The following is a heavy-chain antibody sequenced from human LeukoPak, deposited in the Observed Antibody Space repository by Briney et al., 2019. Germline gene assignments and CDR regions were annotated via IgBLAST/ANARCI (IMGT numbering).Heavy chain of an antibody. V-gene: IGHV4-61*08. CDR3: ARLLRGGNYYGMDV. D-gene: IGHD2-15*01. J-gene: IGHJ6*02. Sequence: SQTLSLTCTVSGGSISSGDSYWSWIRQPPGKGLECIGYIYYIGSTNYNPSLKSRVTISVDTSKNQFSLKLSSLTAADTAVYYCARLLRGGNYYGMDVWGQGTTVTVSS. CDR2: IYYIGST. CDR1: GGSISSGDSY.